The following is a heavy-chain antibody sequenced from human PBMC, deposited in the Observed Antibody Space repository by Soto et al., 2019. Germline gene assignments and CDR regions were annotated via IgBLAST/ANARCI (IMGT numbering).Heavy chain of an antibody. CDR1: GYRFTNYW. J-gene: IGHJ4*02. D-gene: IGHD3-22*01. CDR3: ARQIYDSDTGPNFQYYFDS. Sequence: GDSLKISCKASGYRFTNYWIGWVRQMPGEGLEWMGIIYPGDSDTSYSPSFRGHVTISATKSITTVFLQWSSLRASDTAMYYCARQIYDSDTGPNFQYYFDSWGQGTQVTGS. V-gene: IGHV5-51*01. CDR2: IYPGDSDT.